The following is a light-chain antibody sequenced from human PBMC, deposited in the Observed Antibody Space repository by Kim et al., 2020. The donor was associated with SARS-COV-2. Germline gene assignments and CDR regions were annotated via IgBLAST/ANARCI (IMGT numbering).Light chain of an antibody. Sequence: IQMTQSPSSLSASVGDRVTITCRASQSISSYLNWYQQKPGKAPKLLIYAASSLQSGVPSRFSGSGSGTDFTLTISSLQPEDFATYYCQQDYSTRLTFGGGTKVEIK. CDR2: AAS. CDR1: QSISSY. J-gene: IGKJ4*01. V-gene: IGKV1-39*01. CDR3: QQDYSTRLT.